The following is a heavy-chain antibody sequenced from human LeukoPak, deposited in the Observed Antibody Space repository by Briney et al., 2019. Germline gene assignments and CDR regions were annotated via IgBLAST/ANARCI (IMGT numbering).Heavy chain of an antibody. Sequence: ASVKVSCKASGYTFTSYYLNWVRQAPGQGLEWMGWISAYNGNTNYAQKLQGRVTMTTDTSTSTAYMELRSLRSDDTAVYYCARRRYSSPIDNWFDPWGQGTLVTVSS. V-gene: IGHV1-18*01. D-gene: IGHD6-13*01. CDR1: GYTFTSYY. CDR3: ARRRYSSPIDNWFDP. J-gene: IGHJ5*02. CDR2: ISAYNGNT.